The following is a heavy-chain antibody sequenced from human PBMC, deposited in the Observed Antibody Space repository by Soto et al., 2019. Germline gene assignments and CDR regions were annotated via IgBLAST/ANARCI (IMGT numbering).Heavy chain of an antibody. CDR3: ARHAPNYDILTGLEGGWFDP. J-gene: IGHJ5*02. Sequence: TGGSLRLSCEASGFTFRSYGMHWVRQAPGKGLEWVAVMKSDGSRDHIDSVKGRFTIFRDNSKKTLYLQMSNLRPEDSAAYYCARHAPNYDILTGLEGGWFDPWGQGTLVTVSS. CDR2: MKSDGSR. CDR1: GFTFRSYG. V-gene: IGHV3-30*03. D-gene: IGHD3-9*01.